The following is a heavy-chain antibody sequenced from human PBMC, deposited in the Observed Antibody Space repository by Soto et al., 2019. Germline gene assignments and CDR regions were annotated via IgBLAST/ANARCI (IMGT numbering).Heavy chain of an antibody. D-gene: IGHD4-17*01. CDR3: ARARGGDSGDYASLFDR. V-gene: IGHV4-30-4*01. CDR1: GGSVSIGDYL. Sequence: SETLSLTCTVFGGSVSIGDYLWSWIRQRPGKGLEWIGYIHDSGYTYYNPSLKSRVTISLDTSKNQFSLKVTSMTAADTAVYFCARARGGDSGDYASLFDRWGQGNLVTSPQ. J-gene: IGHJ5*02. CDR2: IHDSGYT.